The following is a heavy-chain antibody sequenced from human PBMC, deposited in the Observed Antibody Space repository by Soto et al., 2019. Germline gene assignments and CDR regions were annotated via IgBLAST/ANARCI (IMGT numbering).Heavy chain of an antibody. Sequence: SETLSLTCAVYGGSFSGYYWSWIRQPPGKGLEWIGEINHSGSTNYNPSLKSRVTISVDTSKNQFSLKLSSVTAADTAVYYCARVRRNSSGRSNLDLNWFDPWGQGTLVTVSS. CDR2: INHSGST. CDR1: GGSFSGYY. V-gene: IGHV4-34*01. D-gene: IGHD6-19*01. J-gene: IGHJ5*02. CDR3: ARVRRNSSGRSNLDLNWFDP.